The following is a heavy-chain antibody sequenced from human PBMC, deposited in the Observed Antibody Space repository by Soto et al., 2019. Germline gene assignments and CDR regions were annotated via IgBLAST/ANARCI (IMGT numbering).Heavy chain of an antibody. J-gene: IGHJ5*02. Sequence: GASVKVSCKASGYTFTSYYMHWVRQAPGQGLEWMGIINPSGGSTSYAQKFQGRVTMTRDTSTSTVYMELSSLRSEDTAVYYCARDAVVLRSLEWLSRFNWFDPWGQGTLVTVSS. V-gene: IGHV1-46*03. CDR1: GYTFTSYY. CDR3: ARDAVVLRSLEWLSRFNWFDP. CDR2: INPSGGST. D-gene: IGHD3-3*01.